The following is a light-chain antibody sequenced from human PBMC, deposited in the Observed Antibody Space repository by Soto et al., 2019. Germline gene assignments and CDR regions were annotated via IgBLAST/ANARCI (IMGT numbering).Light chain of an antibody. CDR2: AAS. Sequence: DIQMTQSPSSLSASVGDRVTITCRASQSISSYLNWYQQKPGKAPKLLFYAASSLQSGVPSRFSGSGSGTDFTLTISSLQPEDFATYYCQQSYSTPYTVGQGTKLEIK. CDR1: QSISSY. V-gene: IGKV1-39*01. J-gene: IGKJ2*01. CDR3: QQSYSTPYT.